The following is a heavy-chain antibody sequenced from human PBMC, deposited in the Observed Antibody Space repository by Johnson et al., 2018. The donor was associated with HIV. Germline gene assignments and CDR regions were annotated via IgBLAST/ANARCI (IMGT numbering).Heavy chain of an antibody. J-gene: IGHJ3*02. D-gene: IGHD1-1*01. CDR2: IWYDGSNK. CDR3: AKDLYTGREDDVFDI. V-gene: IGHV3-33*06. Sequence: QVQLVESGGGVVQPGRSLRLSCTASGFTFSNYGMHWVRQAPGKGLEWVAVIWYDGSNKYYADSVKGRLTISRDNSKNTLYLQMNSLRADDTAVYYCAKDLYTGREDDVFDIWGQGTMVTVSS. CDR1: GFTFSNYG.